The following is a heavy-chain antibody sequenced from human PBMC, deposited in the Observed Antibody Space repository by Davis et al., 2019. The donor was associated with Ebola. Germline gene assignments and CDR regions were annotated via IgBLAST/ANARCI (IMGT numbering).Heavy chain of an antibody. CDR3: ARGPLSGNLDY. Sequence: PGGSLRLSCAASGFTFSAYGMNWVRQAPGKGLYWISYISSSGTSKYYADSVKGRFTISRDKAKNSLYLQMNSLKDEDTAVYYSARGPLSGNLDYWGQGTPVTVSS. CDR2: ISSSGTSK. J-gene: IGHJ4*02. CDR1: GFTFSAYG. D-gene: IGHD5-12*01. V-gene: IGHV3-48*02.